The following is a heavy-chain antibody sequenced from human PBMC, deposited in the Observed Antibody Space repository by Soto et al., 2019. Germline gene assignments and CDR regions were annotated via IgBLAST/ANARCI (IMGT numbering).Heavy chain of an antibody. D-gene: IGHD3-22*01. Sequence: QVELVESGGGVVQPGRSLRLACAASGFTFSTYAMHWVRQAPGKGLEWVAVISYDGSTEYSADSVKGRFTISRDDSKKTLYLQMNSLRPEDTAIYYCARGYYYDGTGLIGPFDLWGRGTLVTVSS. CDR2: ISYDGSTE. CDR3: ARGYYYDGTGLIGPFDL. V-gene: IGHV3-30*04. CDR1: GFTFSTYA. J-gene: IGHJ2*01.